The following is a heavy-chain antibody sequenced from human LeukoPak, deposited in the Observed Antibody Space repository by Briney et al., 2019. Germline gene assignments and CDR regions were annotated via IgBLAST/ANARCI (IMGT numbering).Heavy chain of an antibody. CDR2: INHSGST. J-gene: IGHJ4*02. CDR3: AEGRNFDY. Sequence: PSETLSLTCAVYGGSFSGYYWSWIRQPPGKGLEWIGEINHSGSTNYNPSLKSRVTISVDTSKNQFSLKLSSVTAADTAVYYCAEGRNFDYWGQGTLVTVSS. V-gene: IGHV4-34*01. CDR1: GGSFSGYY.